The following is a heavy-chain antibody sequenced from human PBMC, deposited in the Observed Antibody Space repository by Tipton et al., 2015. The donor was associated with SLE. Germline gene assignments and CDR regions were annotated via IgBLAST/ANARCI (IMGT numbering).Heavy chain of an antibody. CDR1: GFTFSSYE. D-gene: IGHD5-12*01. CDR2: ISSSGSTI. V-gene: IGHV3-48*03. J-gene: IGHJ4*02. Sequence: SLRLSCAASGFTFSSYEMNWVRQAPGKGLEWVSYISSSGSTIYDADSVKGRFTISRDNAKNSLYLQMNSLRAEDTAVYYCARDKNIVALGYWGQGTLVTVSS. CDR3: ARDKNIVALGY.